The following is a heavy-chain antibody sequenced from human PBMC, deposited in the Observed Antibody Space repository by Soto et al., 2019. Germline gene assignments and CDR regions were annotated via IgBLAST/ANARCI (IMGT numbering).Heavy chain of an antibody. Sequence: ESGGGVVQPGRSLRLSCAASGFTFSSYAMHWVRQAPGKGLEWVAVISYDGSNKYYADSVKGRFTISRDNSKNTLYLQMNSLRAEDTAVYYCARVAPGRYSSSVFDYWGQGTLVTVSS. J-gene: IGHJ4*02. CDR1: GFTFSSYA. V-gene: IGHV3-30-3*01. CDR2: ISYDGSNK. CDR3: ARVAPGRYSSSVFDY. D-gene: IGHD6-13*01.